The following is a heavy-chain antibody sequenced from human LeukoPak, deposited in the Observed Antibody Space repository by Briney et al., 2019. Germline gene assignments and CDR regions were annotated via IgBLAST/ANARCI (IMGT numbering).Heavy chain of an antibody. CDR2: TYYRSKWSS. Sequence: SQTLSLTCAISGDSVSSKSAAWNWIRQSRSRGLEWLGRTYYRSKWSSGYAESVKSRLTISPDTSKNQFSLQLRSVTPDDTAVYYCARSQTGGTFDFWGQGALVTVSS. CDR3: ARSQTGGTFDF. CDR1: GDSVSSKSAA. D-gene: IGHD1/OR15-1a*01. V-gene: IGHV6-1*01. J-gene: IGHJ4*02.